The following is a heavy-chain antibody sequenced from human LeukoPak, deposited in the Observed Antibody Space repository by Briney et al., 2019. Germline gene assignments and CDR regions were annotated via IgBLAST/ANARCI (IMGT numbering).Heavy chain of an antibody. J-gene: IGHJ4*02. CDR1: GFTLTNYA. CDR3: AKGFTTGWSEGYLDY. D-gene: IGHD6-19*01. CDR2: ISGGNT. V-gene: IGHV3-23*01. Sequence: GGCLTLSCAASGFTLTNYAMIWVRQTPGKGVEWVSGISGGNTYYADSVRGRFTLSRDSSKNTLYLHMDFLRAEDTAVYLCAKGFTTGWSEGYLDYWGQGTLVSVSS.